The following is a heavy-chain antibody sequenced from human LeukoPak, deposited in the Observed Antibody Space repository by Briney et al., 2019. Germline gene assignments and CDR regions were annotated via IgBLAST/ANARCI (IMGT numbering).Heavy chain of an antibody. D-gene: IGHD2-15*01. CDR1: GYTFTSYA. CDR3: ARAIHCSGGSCYSSTWFDP. J-gene: IGHJ5*02. CDR2: INAGNGNT. Sequence: GGSLRLSCAASGYTFTSYAMHWVRQAPGQRLEWMGWINAGNGNTKYSQKFQGRVTITRDTSASTAYMELSSLRSEDTAVYYCARAIHCSGGSCYSSTWFDPWGQGTLVTVSS. V-gene: IGHV1-3*01.